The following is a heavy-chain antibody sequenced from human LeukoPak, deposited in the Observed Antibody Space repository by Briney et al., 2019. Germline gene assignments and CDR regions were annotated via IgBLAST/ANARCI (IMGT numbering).Heavy chain of an antibody. D-gene: IGHD4-17*01. CDR2: ISGSGGST. CDR1: GFTFSNAW. V-gene: IGHV3-23*01. CDR3: AKPADYGYDY. Sequence: GSLRLSCAASGFTFSNAWMSWVRQAPGKGLEWVSAISGSGGSTYYADSVKGRFTISRDNPKNTLYLQMNSLRAEDTAVYYCAKPADYGYDYWGQGTLVTVSS. J-gene: IGHJ4*02.